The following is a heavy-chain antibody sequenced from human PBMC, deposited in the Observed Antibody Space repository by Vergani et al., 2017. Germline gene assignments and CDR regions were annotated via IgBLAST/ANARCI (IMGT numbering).Heavy chain of an antibody. D-gene: IGHD3-16*02. Sequence: EVQLVESGGGLVQPGGSLRLSCAASGFTVSSNYMSWVRQAPGKGLEWVGRIRSKANSYATAYAASVKDRIAISRDDSTNSEYLQMNSLKTDDSAVSYCISLTPAGSYRYYMDVWGKGTTVTVSS. CDR2: IRSKANSYAT. CDR1: GFTVSSNY. CDR3: ISLTPAGSYRYYMDV. J-gene: IGHJ6*03. V-gene: IGHV3-73*01.